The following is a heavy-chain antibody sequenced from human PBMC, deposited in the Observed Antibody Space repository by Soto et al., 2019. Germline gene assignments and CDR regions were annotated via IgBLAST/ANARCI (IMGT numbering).Heavy chain of an antibody. J-gene: IGHJ6*02. D-gene: IGHD6-19*01. CDR3: ARAGVVAVAGTSSSPGYYYYGMDV. CDR1: GFTFSSYG. V-gene: IGHV3-33*01. Sequence: GGSLRLSCAASGFTFSSYGMHWVRQAPGKGLEWVAVIWYDGSNKYYADSVKGRFTISRDNSKNTLYLQMNGLRAEDTAVYYCARAGVVAVAGTSSSPGYYYYGMDVWGQGTTVTVSS. CDR2: IWYDGSNK.